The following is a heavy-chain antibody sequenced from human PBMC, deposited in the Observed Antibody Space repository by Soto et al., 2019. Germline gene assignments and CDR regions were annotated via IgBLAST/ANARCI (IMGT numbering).Heavy chain of an antibody. D-gene: IGHD3-22*01. CDR1: GCAFSSYA. J-gene: IGHJ5*02. CDR2: IIPIFGTA. CDR3: ARSMIVVAGPWNWFDP. Sequence: ASVKVSCKASGCAFSSYAISWVRQAPGQGLEWMGGIIPIFGTANYAQKFQGRVTITADESTSTAYMELSSLRSEDTAVYYFARSMIVVAGPWNWFDPWGQGTLVTVSS. V-gene: IGHV1-69*13.